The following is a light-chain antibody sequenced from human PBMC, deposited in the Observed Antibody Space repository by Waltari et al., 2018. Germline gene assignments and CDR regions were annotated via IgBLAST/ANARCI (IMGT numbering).Light chain of an antibody. J-gene: IGKJ1*01. CDR3: QQYNTNSPWT. CDR1: QRISSW. CDR2: KAS. V-gene: IGKV1-5*03. Sequence: DIQMTQSPSTLSASVGYRVTITCRASQRISSWLAWYQQKPGKAPKLLIYKASTLGRGIPSRFSGSGSGTEFTLTISSLQPDDFATYYCQQYNTNSPWTFGQGTKVEIK.